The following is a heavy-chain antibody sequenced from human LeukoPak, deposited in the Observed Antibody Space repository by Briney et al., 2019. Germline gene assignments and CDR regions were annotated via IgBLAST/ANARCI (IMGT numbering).Heavy chain of an antibody. CDR3: ARDYSGYDS. D-gene: IGHD5-12*01. V-gene: IGHV3-33*01. J-gene: IGHJ5*02. CDR2: IWYDGSNK. Sequence: PGRSLGLSCAASGFTFSSYGMHWVRQAPGKGLEWVAVIWYDGSNKYYADSVKGRFTISRDNSKNTLYLQMNSLRAEDTAVYYCARDYSGYDSWGQGTLVTVSS. CDR1: GFTFSSYG.